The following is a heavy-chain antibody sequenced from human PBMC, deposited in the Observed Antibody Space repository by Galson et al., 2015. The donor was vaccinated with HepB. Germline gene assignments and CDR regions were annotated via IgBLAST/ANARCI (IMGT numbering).Heavy chain of an antibody. V-gene: IGHV3-74*01. J-gene: IGHJ6*03. CDR2: INSDGSDT. CDR1: GFTFSSYW. Sequence: SLRLSCAASGFTFSSYWMHWVRQAPGKGLVWVSRINSDGSDTTYADYVKGRFTISRDNAKNTLYLQMNSLRAEDTAVYYCARVEVGSSWYVAGYYYNYYMDVWGKGTTVTVSS. D-gene: IGHD6-13*01. CDR3: ARVEVGSSWYVAGYYYNYYMDV.